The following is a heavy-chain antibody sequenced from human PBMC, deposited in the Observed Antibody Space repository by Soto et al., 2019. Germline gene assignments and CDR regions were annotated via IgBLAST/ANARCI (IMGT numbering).Heavy chain of an antibody. J-gene: IGHJ3*02. CDR1: GYPLNSGYY. V-gene: IGHV4-38-2*02. CDR2: VYHTGRT. CDR3: SRFSHSALLTAAFDI. D-gene: IGHD2-21*02. Sequence: PSETLSLTXTVSGYPLNSGYYWAWIRQPPGKGLEWIRTVYHTGRTYSDPSLKSRVTISVDTSKNQVSLKKTAVSSSDTGIYLCSRFSHSALLTAAFDIWGQGTMVTVSS.